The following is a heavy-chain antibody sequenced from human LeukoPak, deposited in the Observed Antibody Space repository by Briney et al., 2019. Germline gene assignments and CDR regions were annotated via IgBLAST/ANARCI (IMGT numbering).Heavy chain of an antibody. V-gene: IGHV3-74*01. D-gene: IGHD2/OR15-2a*01. CDR2: INPDDKSA. Sequence: PGGPLRLSCAASGFTFSKYWLHWLRQAPGKGLVWVSRINPDDKSASYADSVKGRFTIARDDARKTLYLQMNSLRAEDTAVYYCLTIVETTFDAFDIWGQGTMVTVSS. CDR1: GFTFSKYW. J-gene: IGHJ3*02. CDR3: LTIVETTFDAFDI.